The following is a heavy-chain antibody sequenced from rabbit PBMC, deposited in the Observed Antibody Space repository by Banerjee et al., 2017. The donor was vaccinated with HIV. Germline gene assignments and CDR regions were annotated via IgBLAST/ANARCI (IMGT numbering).Heavy chain of an antibody. V-gene: IGHV1S40*01. CDR3: ARSYDDHGDPDWLDL. CDR1: GFSFSSSYF. CDR2: IYAGNSGST. Sequence: QSLEESGGDLVKPGASLTLTCTASGFSFSSSYFVCWVRQAPGKGLEWIACIYAGNSGSTGYASWAKGRFTISKTSSTTVTLQMTSLTAADTATYFCARSYDDHGDPDWLDLRGQGTLVTVS. D-gene: IGHD2-1*01. J-gene: IGHJ5*01.